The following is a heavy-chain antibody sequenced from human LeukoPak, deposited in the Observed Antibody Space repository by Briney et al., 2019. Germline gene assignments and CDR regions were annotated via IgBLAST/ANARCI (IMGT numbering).Heavy chain of an antibody. Sequence: ASVKVSCKASGYTFTSYGISWVRQAPGQGLEWAGWISAYNGNTNYAQKLQGRVTMTTDTSTSTAYMELRSLRSDDTAVYYCAREEEAPAGDRSGMDVWGQGTTVTVSS. V-gene: IGHV1-18*01. CDR2: ISAYNGNT. CDR3: AREEEAPAGDRSGMDV. D-gene: IGHD2-2*01. J-gene: IGHJ6*02. CDR1: GYTFTSYG.